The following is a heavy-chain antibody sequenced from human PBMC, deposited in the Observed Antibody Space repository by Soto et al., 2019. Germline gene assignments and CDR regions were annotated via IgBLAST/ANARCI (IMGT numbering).Heavy chain of an antibody. CDR1: GFTFSGSA. CDR3: TRFFYGAGTGWFDP. V-gene: IGHV3-73*01. J-gene: IGHJ5*02. CDR2: IRSKANSYAT. D-gene: IGHD6-13*01. Sequence: GGSLRLSCAASGFTFSGSAMHWVRQASGKGLEWVGRIRSKANSYATAYAASVKGRFTISRDDSKNTAYPQMNSLKTEDTAVYYCTRFFYGAGTGWFDPWGQGTLVTVSS.